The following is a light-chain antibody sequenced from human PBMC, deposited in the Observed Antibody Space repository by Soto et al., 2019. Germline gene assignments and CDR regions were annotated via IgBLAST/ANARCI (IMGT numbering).Light chain of an antibody. CDR2: EVN. J-gene: IGLJ2*01. Sequence: QSALAQPPSASGSPGQSVTISCTGASGDVGSYSYVSWYQQHPGKASKLIIYEVNKRPSGVPDRFSGSKSGNTASLTVSGLQAEDEADYYCSSYAGNNNVVFGGGTKLTVL. CDR1: SGDVGSYSY. V-gene: IGLV2-8*01. CDR3: SSYAGNNNVV.